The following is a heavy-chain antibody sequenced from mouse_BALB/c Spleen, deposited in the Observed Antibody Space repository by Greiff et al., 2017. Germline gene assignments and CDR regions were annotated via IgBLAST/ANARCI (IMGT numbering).Heavy chain of an antibody. CDR2: ISSGGST. CDR3: ARDDYEGYYAMDY. V-gene: IGHV5-6-5*01. Sequence: EVQVVESGGGLVKPGGSLKLSCAASGFTFSSYAMSWVRQTPEKRLEWVASISSGGSTYYPDSVKGRFTISRDNARNILYLQMSSLRSEDTAMYYCARDDYEGYYAMDYWGQGTSVTVSS. J-gene: IGHJ4*01. D-gene: IGHD2-4*01. CDR1: GFTFSSYA.